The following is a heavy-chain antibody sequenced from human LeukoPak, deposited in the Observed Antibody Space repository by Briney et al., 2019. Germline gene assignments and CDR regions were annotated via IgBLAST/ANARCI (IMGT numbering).Heavy chain of an antibody. CDR1: GFSFGSYG. V-gene: IGHV3-30*18. D-gene: IGHD2-15*01. Sequence: GGSLRLSCAASGFSFGSYGMHWVRQAPGKGLEWVAVISHEGSSQYYADSLKGRFTISRDNSKNTLYLQMNSLRAEDTAVYYCAKDLRSCSGGSCYSNYYYYGMDVWGQGTTVTVSS. J-gene: IGHJ6*02. CDR2: ISHEGSSQ. CDR3: AKDLRSCSGGSCYSNYYYYGMDV.